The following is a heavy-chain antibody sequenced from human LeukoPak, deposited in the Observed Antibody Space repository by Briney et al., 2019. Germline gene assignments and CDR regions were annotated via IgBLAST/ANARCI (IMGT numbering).Heavy chain of an antibody. J-gene: IGHJ4*02. Sequence: SETLSLTCTLSGGSISSSSYYWGWLRQPPGKGLEWIGSIYYSGSTYYNPSLKSRVTISVDTSKNQFSLKLSSVTAADTAVYYCARHGGYCSSTSCSPLDYWGQGTLVTVSS. D-gene: IGHD2-2*01. CDR3: ARHGGYCSSTSCSPLDY. V-gene: IGHV4-39*01. CDR1: GGSISSSSYY. CDR2: IYYSGST.